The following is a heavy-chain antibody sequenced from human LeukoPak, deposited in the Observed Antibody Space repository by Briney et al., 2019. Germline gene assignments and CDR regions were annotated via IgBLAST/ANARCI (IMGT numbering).Heavy chain of an antibody. CDR3: ATGHSSGWYMDFDI. J-gene: IGHJ3*02. Sequence: PGGSLRLSCAASGFTFSSHGMNWVRQAPGKGLEWVSGITGGGTTYYADSVKGRFTISRDNSKNTLYLQMNSLRAEDTAVYYCATGHSSGWYMDFDIWGQGTMVTVSS. D-gene: IGHD6-19*01. V-gene: IGHV3-23*01. CDR1: GFTFSSHG. CDR2: ITGGGTT.